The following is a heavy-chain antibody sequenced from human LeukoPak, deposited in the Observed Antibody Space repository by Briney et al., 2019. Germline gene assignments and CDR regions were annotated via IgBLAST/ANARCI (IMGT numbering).Heavy chain of an antibody. CDR2: ISSSSSYI. Sequence: GGSLGLSCAASGFTFSSYSMNWVRQAPGKGLEWVSSISSSSSYIYYADSVKGRFTISRDNAKNSLYLQMNSLRAEDTAVYYCARDSLVRGVIISYYYYGMDVWGQGTTVTVSS. CDR3: ARDSLVRGVIISYYYYGMDV. V-gene: IGHV3-21*01. J-gene: IGHJ6*02. CDR1: GFTFSSYS. D-gene: IGHD3-10*01.